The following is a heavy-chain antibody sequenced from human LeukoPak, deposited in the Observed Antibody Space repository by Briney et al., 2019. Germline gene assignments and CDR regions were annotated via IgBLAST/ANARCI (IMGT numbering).Heavy chain of an antibody. CDR1: GFTFSSYS. J-gene: IGHJ4*02. CDR3: AGWVITMVRGVILPDDY. V-gene: IGHV3-21*01. CDR2: ISGGGGST. Sequence: GGSLRLSCAASGFTFSSYSMNWVRQAPGKGLEWVSTISGGGGSTWYADSVKGRFTISRDNAKNSLYLQMNSLRAEDTAVYYCAGWVITMVRGVILPDDYWGQGTLVTVSS. D-gene: IGHD3-10*01.